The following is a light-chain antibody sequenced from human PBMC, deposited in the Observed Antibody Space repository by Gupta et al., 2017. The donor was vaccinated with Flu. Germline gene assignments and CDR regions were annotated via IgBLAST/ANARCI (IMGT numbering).Light chain of an antibody. J-gene: IGKJ4*01. CDR1: QSINIY. CDR3: QQSVSPPLT. Sequence: DIQMTQSPSSLSASVGDGITITCRASQSINIYLNWYQQKPGKAPKLLIYGASNLHSGVSSRFSASRSGTDFTLNISSLQPEDFASYYCQQSVSPPLTFGGGTRVEIK. V-gene: IGKV1-39*01. CDR2: GAS.